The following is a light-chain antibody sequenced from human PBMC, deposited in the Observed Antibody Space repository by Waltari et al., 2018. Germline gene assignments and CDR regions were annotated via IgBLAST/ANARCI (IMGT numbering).Light chain of an antibody. CDR1: QSLFKRSNTGNY. CDR2: WAS. V-gene: IGKV4-1*01. CDR3: QQYYDYPFT. Sequence: DIVMTQSPDSLAVSLGERATINCKTSQSLFKRSNTGNYLTWYQQKPGQPPKLLIYWASTRESGVPDRIRGCGFGTDFTLTFSSLQAEDVAVYYCQQYYDYPFTFGGGTKVEIK. J-gene: IGKJ4*01.